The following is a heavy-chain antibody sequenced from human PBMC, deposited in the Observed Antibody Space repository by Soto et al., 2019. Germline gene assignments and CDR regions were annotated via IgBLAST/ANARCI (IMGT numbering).Heavy chain of an antibody. CDR1: GGTFSSYA. J-gene: IGHJ6*02. V-gene: IGHV1-69*01. Sequence: QVQLVQSGAEVKKPGSSVKVSCKASGGTFSSYAISWVRQAPGQGLEWMGGIIPIFGTANYAQKFQGRVTITADESTSTAYMELSSRRSEDTAVYYCASKGDCSGGSCRYYYYGMDVWGQGTTVTVSS. D-gene: IGHD2-15*01. CDR3: ASKGDCSGGSCRYYYYGMDV. CDR2: IIPIFGTA.